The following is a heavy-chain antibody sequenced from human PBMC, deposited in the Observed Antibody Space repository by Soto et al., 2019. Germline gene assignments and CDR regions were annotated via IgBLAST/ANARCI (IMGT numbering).Heavy chain of an antibody. D-gene: IGHD6-6*01. Sequence: AASVKVSCNASGGTFSSYAISWVRQAPGQGLEWMGGIIPIFGTANYAQKFQGRVTITADESTSTAYMELSSLRSEDTAVYYCVRNLGSSAFPFDYWGQGTLVTVSS. J-gene: IGHJ4*02. CDR2: IIPIFGTA. CDR1: GGTFSSYA. CDR3: VRNLGSSAFPFDY. V-gene: IGHV1-69*01.